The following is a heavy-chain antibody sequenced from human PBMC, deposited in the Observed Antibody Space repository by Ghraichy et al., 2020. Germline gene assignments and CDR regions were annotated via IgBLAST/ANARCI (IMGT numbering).Heavy chain of an antibody. CDR2: ISGSGGGT. D-gene: IGHD2/OR15-2a*01. V-gene: IGHV3-23*01. Sequence: GESLNISCAASGFTFNTYVMSWVRQAPGKGLEWVSVISGSGGGTYYADSVKGRFTISRDNSKNTLNLQMNSLRAEDTAVYYCAKPSQGVYTFLALGDYFDYWGQGTLVTVSS. CDR1: GFTFNTYV. CDR3: AKPSQGVYTFLALGDYFDY. J-gene: IGHJ4*02.